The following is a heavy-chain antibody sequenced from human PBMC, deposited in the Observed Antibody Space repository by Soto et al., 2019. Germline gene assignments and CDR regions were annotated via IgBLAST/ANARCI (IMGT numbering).Heavy chain of an antibody. J-gene: IGHJ4*02. CDR1: WLPLSTNRIG. CDR3: AHSVVAGLGYYFDF. V-gene: IGHV2-5*02. D-gene: IGHD6-19*01. CDR2: IYWDDDK. Sequence: AAKPMKPTRTVTQTCSSCWLPLSTNRIGVGWIRQPPGKALEWLALIYWDDDKRYSPFLKSRLTITKDTSKNQVVLTMTNMDPVDTATYYCAHSVVAGLGYYFDFLGQGTLVTVSS.